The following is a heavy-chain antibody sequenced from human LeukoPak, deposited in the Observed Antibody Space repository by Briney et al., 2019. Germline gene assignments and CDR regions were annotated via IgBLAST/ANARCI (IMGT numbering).Heavy chain of an antibody. D-gene: IGHD5-24*01. CDR3: ARSFWEMPTITAGEYRPYYFDY. V-gene: IGHV1-69*01. J-gene: IGHJ4*02. CDR2: IVPLYATS. Sequence: ASVKVSCKASGGSFSSYAFNWVRQAPGQGLEWMGGIVPLYATSNYAQKFQGRVTITADASTSTTYMDLSSLRSEDTAVYYCARSFWEMPTITAGEYRPYYFDYWGQGTLVTVSS. CDR1: GGSFSSYA.